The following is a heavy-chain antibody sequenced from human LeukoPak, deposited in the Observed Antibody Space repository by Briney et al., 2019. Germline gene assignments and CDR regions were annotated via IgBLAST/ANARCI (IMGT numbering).Heavy chain of an antibody. D-gene: IGHD2-15*01. CDR3: ARDEGQWGLNPAYDP. J-gene: IGHJ5*02. V-gene: IGHV1-8*02. CDR1: GGTFSSYA. Sequence: ASVKVSCKASGGTFSSYAISWVRQAPGQGLEWMGWMNPNSGNTGYAQKFQGRVTMTRNTSISTAYMELSSLRSEDTAVYYCARDEGQWGLNPAYDPWGQGTLVTVSS. CDR2: MNPNSGNT.